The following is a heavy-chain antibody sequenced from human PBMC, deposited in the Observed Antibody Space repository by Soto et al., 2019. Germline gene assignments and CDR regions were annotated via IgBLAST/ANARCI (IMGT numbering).Heavy chain of an antibody. V-gene: IGHV5-51*01. CDR2: IYPGDSDT. CDR1: GYSVTSYW. CDR3: ASGDGDSSGFPNFDY. Sequence: GESLKISCKGSGYSVTSYWIGWVRQMPGKGLEWMGIIYPGDSDTRYSPSFQGQVTISADKSISTAYLQWSSLKASDTAMYYCASGDGDSSGFPNFDYWGQGTLVTVSS. D-gene: IGHD3-22*01. J-gene: IGHJ4*02.